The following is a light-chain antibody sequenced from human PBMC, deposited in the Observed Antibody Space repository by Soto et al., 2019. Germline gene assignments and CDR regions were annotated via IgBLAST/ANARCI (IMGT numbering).Light chain of an antibody. V-gene: IGKV3-20*01. CDR1: QSVSSSY. CDR2: DAS. Sequence: EIVLTQSPGTLSLSPGERATLSCRASQSVSSSYLAWYQRKPGQAPRLLIYDASSRATGIPDRFSGSGSWADFTLTISSLEPEDFAVYYCQQYGSWPQTFGQGTKVDI. J-gene: IGKJ1*01. CDR3: QQYGSWPQT.